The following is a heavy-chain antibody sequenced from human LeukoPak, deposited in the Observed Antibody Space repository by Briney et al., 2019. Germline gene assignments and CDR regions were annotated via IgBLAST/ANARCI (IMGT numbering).Heavy chain of an antibody. CDR3: ARIWSGHISPIDY. V-gene: IGHV4-39*01. CDR1: GSSISSSSYY. J-gene: IGHJ4*02. CDR2: IYYSGST. Sequence: SETLSLTCTVSGSSISSSSYYWGWIRQPPGKGLEWIGSIYYSGSTYYNPSLKSRVTISVDTSKNQFSLKLSSVTAADTAVYYCARIWSGHISPIDYWGQGTLVTVSS. D-gene: IGHD3-3*01.